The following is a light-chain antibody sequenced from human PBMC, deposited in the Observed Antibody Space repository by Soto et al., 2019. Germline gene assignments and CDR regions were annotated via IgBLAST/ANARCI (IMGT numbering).Light chain of an antibody. CDR2: DND. CDR1: SSNIGNNY. V-gene: IGLV1-51*01. Sequence: QSVLTQPPSVSAAPGQTVTISCSGRSSNIGNNYDSWCQQVPGTAPKLLIKDNDKRPSWIPARFSGSKSGTTTTLRITGLQTGDEANYYCGTWDSSLSAVVFGGGTKVTVL. J-gene: IGLJ2*01. CDR3: GTWDSSLSAVV.